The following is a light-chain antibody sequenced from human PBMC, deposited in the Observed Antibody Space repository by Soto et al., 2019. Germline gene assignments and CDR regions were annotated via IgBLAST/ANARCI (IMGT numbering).Light chain of an antibody. CDR1: SNDVGAYDY. V-gene: IGLV2-11*01. J-gene: IGLJ1*01. CDR3: SSFVGPYTYV. Sequence: QSVLTQPRSVSGSPGQSVTISCTGTSNDVGAYDYVSWYQHHPGKAPKVTIYDVSKRPSGVPDRFSGSKSGNTASLTISGLQAEDEADYYCSSFVGPYTYVFGTGTKVTVL. CDR2: DVS.